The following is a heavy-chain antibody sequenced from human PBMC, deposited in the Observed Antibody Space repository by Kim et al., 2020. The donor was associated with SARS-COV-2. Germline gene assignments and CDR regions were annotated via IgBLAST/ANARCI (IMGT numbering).Heavy chain of an antibody. Sequence: ASVKVSCKASGYTFTDYGISWVRQAPGQGLEWMGWISAYNGNTNYAQKVQGRVTMTTDTSTSTAYMELRSLRSDDAAMYFCARDVWSSSPTGPSFDYWGQGTLVTVSS. CDR3: ARDVWSSSPTGPSFDY. CDR2: ISAYNGNT. V-gene: IGHV1-18*01. J-gene: IGHJ4*02. D-gene: IGHD6-6*01. CDR1: GYTFTDYG.